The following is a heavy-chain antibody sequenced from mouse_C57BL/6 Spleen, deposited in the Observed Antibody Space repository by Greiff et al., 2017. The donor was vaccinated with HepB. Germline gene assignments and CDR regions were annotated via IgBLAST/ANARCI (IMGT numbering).Heavy chain of an antibody. V-gene: IGHV1-15*01. CDR2: IDPETGGT. J-gene: IGHJ1*03. CDR1: GYTFTDYE. Sequence: VKLMESGAELVRPGASVTLSCKASGYTFTDYEMHWVKQTPVHGLEWIGAIDPETGGTAYNQKFKGKAILTADKSSSTAYMELRSLTSEDSAVYYCTRRAYYSNYVWYFDVWGTGTTVTVSS. CDR3: TRRAYYSNYVWYFDV. D-gene: IGHD2-5*01.